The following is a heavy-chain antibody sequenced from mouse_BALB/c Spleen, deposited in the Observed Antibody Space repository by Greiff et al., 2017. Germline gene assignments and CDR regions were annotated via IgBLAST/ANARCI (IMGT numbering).Heavy chain of an antibody. CDR2: ISSGGGST. J-gene: IGHJ4*01. CDR3: ARRLNDGGMDY. V-gene: IGHV5-12-1*01. D-gene: IGHD2-12*01. Sequence: EVQLVESGGDLVKPGGSLKLSCAASGFAFSSYDMSWVRQTPEKRLEWVAYISSGGGSTYYPDTVKGRFTISRDNAKNTLYLQMSSLKSEDTAMYYCARRLNDGGMDYWGQGTSVTVSS. CDR1: GFAFSSYD.